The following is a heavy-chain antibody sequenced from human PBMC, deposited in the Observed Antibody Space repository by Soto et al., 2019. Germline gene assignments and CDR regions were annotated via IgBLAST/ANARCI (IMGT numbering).Heavy chain of an antibody. CDR2: VYHSGST. Sequence: SETLSLTCAVSGYSISSGYYWGWIRQPPGKGLEWIGSVYHSGSTYYNPSLKSRVTISVDTPKNQFSLRLSSVTAADTAVFYCARDYGSGTYYRGDYYYYAMDVWGQGTTVTVSS. V-gene: IGHV4-38-2*02. D-gene: IGHD3-10*01. CDR1: GYSISSGYY. CDR3: ARDYGSGTYYRGDYYYYAMDV. J-gene: IGHJ6*02.